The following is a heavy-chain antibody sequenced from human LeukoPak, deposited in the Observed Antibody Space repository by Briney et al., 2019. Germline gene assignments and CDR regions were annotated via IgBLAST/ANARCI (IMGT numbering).Heavy chain of an antibody. V-gene: IGHV4-30-2*01. J-gene: IGHJ4*02. CDR2: IYHSGST. D-gene: IGHD3-22*01. Sequence: SETLSLTCTVSGGSISSGGYYWSWIRQPPGKGLEWIGYIYHSGSTYYNPSLKSRVTISVDRSKNQFSLKLSSVTAADTAVYYCASHVAVGYYFDSSGSYFDYWGRGTLVTVSS. CDR1: GGSISSGGYY. CDR3: ASHVAVGYYFDSSGSYFDY.